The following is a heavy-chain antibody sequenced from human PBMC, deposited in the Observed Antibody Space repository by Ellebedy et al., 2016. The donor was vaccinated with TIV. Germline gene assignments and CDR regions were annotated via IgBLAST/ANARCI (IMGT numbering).Heavy chain of an antibody. CDR2: MNPNSGGT. J-gene: IGHJ6*03. Sequence: ASVKVSXKASRYTFTGYYMHWVRQAPGRGLEWMGWMNPNSGGTNYAQKFQGRVTMTRDTSISTVYMELSSLRSEDTAVYYCARPPDAAKVMGYWYYYMDVWGKGTTVTVSS. V-gene: IGHV1-2*02. D-gene: IGHD5-18*01. CDR1: RYTFTGYY. CDR3: ARPPDAAKVMGYWYYYMDV.